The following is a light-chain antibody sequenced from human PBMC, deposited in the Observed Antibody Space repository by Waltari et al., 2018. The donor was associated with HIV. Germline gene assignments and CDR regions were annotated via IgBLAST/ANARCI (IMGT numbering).Light chain of an antibody. J-gene: IGKJ4*01. V-gene: IGKV1-12*01. CDR3: QQTHSFPLT. CDR1: QGISNC. CDR2: TAS. Sequence: DIQMIQPPSSVSASVGDGVTITSRASQGISNCLAWYQQRPGKPPTLLIYTASTLQSGVPSRFSGSGSGTDFTFTINSLQPEDFATYLCQQTHSFPLTFGGGTKVEI.